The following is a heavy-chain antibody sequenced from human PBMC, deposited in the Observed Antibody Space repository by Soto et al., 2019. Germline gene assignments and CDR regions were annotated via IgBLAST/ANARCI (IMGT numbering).Heavy chain of an antibody. D-gene: IGHD5-18*01. CDR1: GGFFSSNA. CDR2: ILPIFHTT. V-gene: IGHV1-69*01. CDR3: ATGGRGYSSAPRFYFEY. Sequence: QVQLVQSGAEVKKPGSSVKVSCQASGGFFSSNAISWVRQAPGQGLEWMGGILPIFHTTHYAQKFQGRVTITADESTSTAYMELSSLKSEDTALYYSATGGRGYSSAPRFYFEYWGQGTLVPVSS. J-gene: IGHJ4*02.